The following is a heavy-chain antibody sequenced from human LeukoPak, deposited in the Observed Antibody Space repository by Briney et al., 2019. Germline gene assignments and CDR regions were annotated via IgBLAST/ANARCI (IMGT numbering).Heavy chain of an antibody. CDR1: GFTFSGAW. V-gene: IGHV4-59*12. D-gene: IGHD3-10*01. J-gene: IGHJ3*02. CDR3: AKSNGYGLVDI. Sequence: GSLRLSCTASGFTFSGAWMTWVRQPPGKGLEWIGNIFYSGSTYYSPSLKSRVTISLDTSRNQFSLKLNSVTAADTAVYYCAKSNGYGLVDIWGQGTMVTVSS. CDR2: IFYSGST.